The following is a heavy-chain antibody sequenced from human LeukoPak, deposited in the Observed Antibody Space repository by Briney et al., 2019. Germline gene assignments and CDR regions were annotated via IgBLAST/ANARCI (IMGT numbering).Heavy chain of an antibody. CDR3: AKGEYSGYDLGY. D-gene: IGHD5-12*01. J-gene: IGHJ4*02. CDR1: GFTFSSYG. Sequence: GRSLRLSCAASGFTFSSYGMHWVRQAPGKGLEWVAVISYDGSNKYYADSVKGRFTISRDNSKNTLYLQMNSLRAEDTAVYYCAKGEYSGYDLGYWGQGTLVTVSS. CDR2: ISYDGSNK. V-gene: IGHV3-30*18.